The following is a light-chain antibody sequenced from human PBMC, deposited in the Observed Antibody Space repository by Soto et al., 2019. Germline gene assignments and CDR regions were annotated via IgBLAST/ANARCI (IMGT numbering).Light chain of an antibody. CDR3: QQNYSATWT. V-gene: IGKV1-39*01. CDR1: QSINNY. CDR2: AAS. J-gene: IGKJ1*01. Sequence: DIEMTQSPSSLSASVGDRVTITCRASQSINNYLSWYQQKPGKAPKLLIYAASTLQSGVPSRFSGSGSETDFTLTISSLQPEDFATYSCQQNYSATWTFGQGTKVDI.